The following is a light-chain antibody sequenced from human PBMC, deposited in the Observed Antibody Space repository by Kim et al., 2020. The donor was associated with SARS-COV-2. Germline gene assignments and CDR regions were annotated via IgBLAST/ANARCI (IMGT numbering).Light chain of an antibody. CDR1: QSVSSNY. CDR2: GAS. J-gene: IGKJ1*01. V-gene: IGKV3-20*01. CDR3: QQYSSSPAT. Sequence: EIVLTQSPGTLSLSPGERATLSCGAGQSVSSNYLAWYQQKPGQAPRLLIYGASSRATGIPERFSGSGSGTDFTLTITRLEPEDFAVYYCQQYSSSPATFGQGTKVDIK.